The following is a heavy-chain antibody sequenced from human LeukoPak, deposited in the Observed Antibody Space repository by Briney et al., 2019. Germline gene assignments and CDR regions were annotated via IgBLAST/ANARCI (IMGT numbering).Heavy chain of an antibody. V-gene: IGHV3-30-3*01. J-gene: IGHJ6*02. CDR1: GFIFRSYA. D-gene: IGHD6-13*01. CDR2: ISFDGNNK. Sequence: PGGSLRLSCAASGFIFRSYAMHWVRQAPGKGREWVAVISFDGNNKNYADSVKGRFTISRDNSGKTLYLQMNSLRADDTAVYYCARERLERQLVYYYYGMDVWGQGTTATVSS. CDR3: ARERLERQLVYYYYGMDV.